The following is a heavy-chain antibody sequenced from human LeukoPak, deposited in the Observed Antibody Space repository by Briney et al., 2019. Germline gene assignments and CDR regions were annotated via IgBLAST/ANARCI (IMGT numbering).Heavy chain of an antibody. CDR2: IKQDGSEK. J-gene: IGHJ4*02. CDR3: ARGYYDYVWGSHFDY. V-gene: IGHV3-7*04. D-gene: IGHD3-16*01. CDR1: GFTFSSYW. Sequence: GGSLRLPCAASGFTFSSYWMSWVRQAPGKGLEWVANIKQDGSEKYYVDSVKGRFTISRDNAKNSLYLQMNSLRAEDTAVYYCARGYYDYVWGSHFDYWGQGTLVTVSS.